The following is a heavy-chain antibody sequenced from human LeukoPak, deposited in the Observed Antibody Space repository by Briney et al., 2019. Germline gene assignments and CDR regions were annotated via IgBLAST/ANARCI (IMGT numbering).Heavy chain of an antibody. Sequence: SGPTLVKPTQTLTLTCTFSGFSLTTSGVGVGWIRQPPGKALEWLALIYWDDDKRYSPSLKSRLTVTKDTSKNQVVLTMTNMDPVDTATYYCAHSYYYDSVHQFDYWGQGTLVTVSS. D-gene: IGHD3-22*01. CDR1: GFSLTTSGVG. CDR3: AHSYYYDSVHQFDY. CDR2: IYWDDDK. V-gene: IGHV2-5*02. J-gene: IGHJ4*02.